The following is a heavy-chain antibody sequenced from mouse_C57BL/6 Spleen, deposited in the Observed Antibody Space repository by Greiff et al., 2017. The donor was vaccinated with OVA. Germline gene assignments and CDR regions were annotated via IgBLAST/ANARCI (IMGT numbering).Heavy chain of an antibody. D-gene: IGHD2-1*01. CDR1: GYTFTDYN. Sequence: EVQLVESGPELVKPGASVKIPCKASGYTFTDYNMDWVKQSHGKSLEWIGDINPNNGGTIYNQKFKGKATLTVDKSSSTAYMELRSLTSEDTAVYYCARRYYGTFYYAMDYWGQGTSVTVSS. V-gene: IGHV1-18*01. CDR3: ARRYYGTFYYAMDY. CDR2: INPNNGGT. J-gene: IGHJ4*01.